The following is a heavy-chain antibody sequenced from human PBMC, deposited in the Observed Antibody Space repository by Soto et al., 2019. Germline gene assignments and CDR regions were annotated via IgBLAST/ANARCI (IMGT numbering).Heavy chain of an antibody. D-gene: IGHD5-18*01. V-gene: IGHV3-74*03. CDR1: GFTFSSHW. Sequence: GGSLRLSCAASGFTFSSHWMHWVRQPPGKGLLWVAHINNDGSSTAYADSVKGRFTISRDNAKSTVYLQMNSLRAEDTGLYYCVDTFSLAYWGQGIVVTVSS. CDR3: VDTFSLAY. CDR2: INNDGSST. J-gene: IGHJ4*02.